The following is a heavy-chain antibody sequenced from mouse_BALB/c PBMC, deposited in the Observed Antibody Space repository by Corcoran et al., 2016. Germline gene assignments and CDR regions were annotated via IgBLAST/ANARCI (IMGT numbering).Heavy chain of an antibody. D-gene: IGHD2-1*01. V-gene: IGHV1-26*01. Sequence: EVQLQQSGPDLVKPGASVKISCKASGYSFTGYYMHWVKQSHVKSLEWSGRINPYNGATSYNQNFKDKASLTVDKSSSTAYMELHSLTSEDSAVYYCARNYYGNYGDYFDYWGQGTTLTVSS. CDR1: GYSFTGYY. J-gene: IGHJ2*01. CDR3: ARNYYGNYGDYFDY. CDR2: INPYNGAT.